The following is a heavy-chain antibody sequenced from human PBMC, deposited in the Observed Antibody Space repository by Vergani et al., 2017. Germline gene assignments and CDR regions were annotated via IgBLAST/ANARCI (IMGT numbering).Heavy chain of an antibody. D-gene: IGHD2-2*01. CDR3: ARSRDRYCSSTSCYGGEFDY. J-gene: IGHJ4*02. CDR2: INHSGSN. V-gene: IGHV4-34*01. CDR1: GGSFSGYY. Sequence: QVQLQQWGAGLLKPSETLSLTCAVYGGSFSGYYWSWIRQPPGKGLEWIGEINHSGSNNYNPSLKSRVTISVDTSKYQFSLKLSSVTAADTAVYYCARSRDRYCSSTSCYGGEFDYWGQGTLVTVSS.